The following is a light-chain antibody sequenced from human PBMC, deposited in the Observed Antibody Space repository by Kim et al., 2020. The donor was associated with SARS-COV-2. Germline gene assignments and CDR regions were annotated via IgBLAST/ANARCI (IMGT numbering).Light chain of an antibody. CDR2: AAS. J-gene: IGKJ2*01. CDR3: HQTDSTMDA. V-gene: IGKV1-39*01. Sequence: DIQMTQSPSSLSASVGDGVTITCRASQSITYFLNWYQQKPGKAPKLLIYAASSLQSGVPSRFSGSGSGTVFTLTVSSLQPEDFATYYSHQTDSTMDAVGQ. CDR1: QSITYF.